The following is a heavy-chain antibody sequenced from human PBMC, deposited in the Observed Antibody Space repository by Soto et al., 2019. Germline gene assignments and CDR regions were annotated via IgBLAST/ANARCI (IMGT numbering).Heavy chain of an antibody. Sequence: SETLSLTCAVYGGSFSGYYWSWIRQPPGKGLEWIGEINHSGSTNYNPSLKSRVTISVDTSKNQFSLKLSSVTAADTAVYYCARLDHLAYCGGDCYPAGRYYYYGMDVWGQGTTVTVSS. V-gene: IGHV4-34*01. D-gene: IGHD2-21*02. CDR3: ARLDHLAYCGGDCYPAGRYYYYGMDV. CDR2: INHSGST. J-gene: IGHJ6*02. CDR1: GGSFSGYY.